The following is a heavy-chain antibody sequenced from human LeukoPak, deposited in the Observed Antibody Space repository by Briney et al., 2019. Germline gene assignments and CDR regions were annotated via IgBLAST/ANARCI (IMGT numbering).Heavy chain of an antibody. CDR3: ARDNYDILTGFFYFDY. V-gene: IGHV4-4*07. D-gene: IGHD3-9*01. CDR2: IYTSGST. CDR1: GSSISSYY. J-gene: IGHJ4*02. Sequence: SETLSLTCTVSGSSISSYYWSWIRQPAGKGLEWIGRIYTSGSTNYNPSLKSRVTMSVDTSKNQFSLKLSSVTAADTAVYYCARDNYDILTGFFYFDYWGKGTLVTVSS.